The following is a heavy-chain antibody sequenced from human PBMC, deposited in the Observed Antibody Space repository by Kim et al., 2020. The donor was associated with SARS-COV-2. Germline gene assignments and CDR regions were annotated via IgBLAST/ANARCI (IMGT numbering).Heavy chain of an antibody. D-gene: IGHD4-17*01. CDR3: ARGGDYGGNSELDY. CDR2: IYYSGST. J-gene: IGHJ4*02. CDR1: GGSISSYY. Sequence: SETLSLTCTVSGGSISSYYWSWIQQPPGKGLEWIGDIYYSGSTNYNPSLKSRVTISVDTSKNQFSLKLSSVTAADTAVYYCARGGDYGGNSELDYWGQGTLVSASS. V-gene: IGHV4-59*01.